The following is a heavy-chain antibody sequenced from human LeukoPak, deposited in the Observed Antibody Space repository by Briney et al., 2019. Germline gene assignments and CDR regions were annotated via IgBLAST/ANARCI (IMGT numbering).Heavy chain of an antibody. Sequence: GGSLRLSCAASGFTFSSYEMNWVRQAPGKGLEWVSYISSSSSTIYYADSVKGRFTISRDNAKNSLYLQMNSLRAEDTAVYYCARVPGSSWSRDYYMDVWGKGTTVTVSS. CDR1: GFTFSSYE. V-gene: IGHV3-48*03. J-gene: IGHJ6*03. D-gene: IGHD6-13*01. CDR3: ARVPGSSWSRDYYMDV. CDR2: ISSSSSTI.